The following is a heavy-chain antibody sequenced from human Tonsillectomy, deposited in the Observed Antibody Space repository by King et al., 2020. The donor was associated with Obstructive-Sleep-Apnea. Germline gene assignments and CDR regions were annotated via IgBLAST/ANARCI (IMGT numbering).Heavy chain of an antibody. CDR3: ASCDVLSSYPPDN. J-gene: IGHJ4*02. Sequence: VQLQQWGAGLLKPSETLSLTCAVYGGSFSGYYWSWVRQVPGKGLEWIGEINHSGRTSYNPSLKNRVDISLDTPKNQLSLRLSSVTAADTALYYCASCDVLSSYPPDNWGQGTLVTVSS. CDR2: INHSGRT. V-gene: IGHV4-34*01. D-gene: IGHD3-9*01. CDR1: GGSFSGYY.